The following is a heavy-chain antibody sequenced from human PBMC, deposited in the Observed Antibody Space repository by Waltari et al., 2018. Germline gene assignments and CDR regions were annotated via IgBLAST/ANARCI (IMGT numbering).Heavy chain of an antibody. V-gene: IGHV7-4-1*02. CDR3: ARVRYGGYNHYFDY. CDR2: INTNPANP. D-gene: IGHD5-12*01. Sequence: QVQLVQSGSELKKPGASVKVRCKASGEPLTSYAMKWVQQAPGQRLEWMGWINTNPANPTYAQGFTGRFVFSFDPSVRPAYLQITSLKAEDTAVYSCARVRYGGYNHYFDYWGQGTLVTVSS. CDR1: GEPLTSYA. J-gene: IGHJ4*02.